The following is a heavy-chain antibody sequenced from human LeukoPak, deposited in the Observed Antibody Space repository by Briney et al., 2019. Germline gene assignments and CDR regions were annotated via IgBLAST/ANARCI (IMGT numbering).Heavy chain of an antibody. CDR3: AKEFGLSRYGLDV. Sequence: GGSLRLSCAASGFSFSNYAMSWVRQAPGKGLEWVSGISGGGGAKYYADPVKGRFTISSDNFKNMLFLQMNSPRAEDTAVYYCAKEFGLSRYGLDVWGQGTTVTVSS. D-gene: IGHD3-16*01. CDR2: ISGGGGAK. CDR1: GFSFSNYA. J-gene: IGHJ6*02. V-gene: IGHV3-23*01.